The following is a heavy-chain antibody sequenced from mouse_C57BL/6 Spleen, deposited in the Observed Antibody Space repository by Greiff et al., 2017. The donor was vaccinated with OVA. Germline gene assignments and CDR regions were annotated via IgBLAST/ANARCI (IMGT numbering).Heavy chain of an antibody. CDR3: ARDYGSFFDY. CDR1: GYSITSGYY. CDR2: ISYDGSN. D-gene: IGHD1-1*01. Sequence: EVKLMESGPGLVKPSQSLSLTCSVTGYSITSGYYWNWIRQFPGNKLEWMGYISYDGSNNYNPSLKNRISITRDTSKNQFFLKLNSVTTEDTATYYCARDYGSFFDYWGQGTTLTVSS. V-gene: IGHV3-6*01. J-gene: IGHJ2*01.